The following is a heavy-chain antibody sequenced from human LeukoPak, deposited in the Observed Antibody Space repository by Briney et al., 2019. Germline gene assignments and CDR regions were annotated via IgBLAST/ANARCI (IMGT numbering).Heavy chain of an antibody. CDR1: GFTFSDYY. D-gene: IGHD5-24*01. V-gene: IGHV3-11*01. CDR3: GRTPDGYNRLDY. Sequence: GGSLRLSCAASGFTFSDYYMSWIRQAPGKGLEWVSYISGGSAIWYADSVKGRFTISRDNAKNSLYLQMNRLRAEDTAVYYCGRTPDGYNRLDYWGQGTLVTVSS. J-gene: IGHJ4*02. CDR2: ISGGSAI.